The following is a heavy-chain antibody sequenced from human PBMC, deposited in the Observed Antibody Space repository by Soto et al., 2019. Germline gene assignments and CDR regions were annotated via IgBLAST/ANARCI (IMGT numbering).Heavy chain of an antibody. V-gene: IGHV3-33*01. CDR1: GFTFSSYG. CDR2: IWYDGSNK. Sequence: GGSLRLSCAASGFTFSSYGMHWVRQAPGKGLEWVAVIWYDGSNKYYADSVKGRFTISRDNSKNTLYLQMNSLRAEDTAVYYCARCRTSGGSCYSSFDYWGQGTLVTVSS. CDR3: ARCRTSGGSCYSSFDY. D-gene: IGHD2-15*01. J-gene: IGHJ4*02.